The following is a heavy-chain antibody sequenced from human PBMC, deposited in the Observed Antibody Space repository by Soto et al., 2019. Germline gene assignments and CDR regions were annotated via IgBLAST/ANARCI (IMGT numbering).Heavy chain of an antibody. CDR3: ASVGVRLWRIAARPQDAPYYYAMDV. D-gene: IGHD6-6*01. V-gene: IGHV4-61*01. CDR2: IYNSGGT. J-gene: IGHJ6*01. Sequence: QVQLQESGPGLVKPSETLSLTCTVSGGSVISGSYSWSWIRQPPGKGLEWIGYIYNSGGTNYDPSLEILVPISVETSKNQFSLKRSSVTAADTAVYYCASVGVRLWRIAARPQDAPYYYAMDVWGQGTTVTVSS. CDR1: GGSVISGSYS.